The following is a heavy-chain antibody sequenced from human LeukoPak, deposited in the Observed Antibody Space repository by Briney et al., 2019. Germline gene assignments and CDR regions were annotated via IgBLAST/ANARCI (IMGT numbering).Heavy chain of an antibody. J-gene: IGHJ4*02. Sequence: PGRSLRLSCEASGFTFSSYWMHWVRQAPGKGLVWISRINVDGGTTDYADSVRGRFTISRDNAKNTLYLQMNNLSAEDTAVYYCARDMTGPLDYWGQGTLVTASS. D-gene: IGHD1-20*01. CDR3: ARDMTGPLDY. CDR2: INVDGGTT. V-gene: IGHV3-74*01. CDR1: GFTFSSYW.